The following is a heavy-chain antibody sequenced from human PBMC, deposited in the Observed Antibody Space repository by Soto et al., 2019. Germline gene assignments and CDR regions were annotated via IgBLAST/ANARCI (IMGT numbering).Heavy chain of an antibody. V-gene: IGHV3-23*01. CDR3: ARPGRGYNWNSVRPLDY. CDR2: FSGSGGST. D-gene: IGHD1-20*01. J-gene: IGHJ4*02. CDR1: RFTFSDYA. Sequence: GGSLRLSCAASRFTFSDYAMSWVRQTPGKGLDWVSAFSGSGGSTYYADSVKGRFTISRDNSKNTLYLQMNSLRAEDTAVYYCARPGRGYNWNSVRPLDYWGQGTLVTVSS.